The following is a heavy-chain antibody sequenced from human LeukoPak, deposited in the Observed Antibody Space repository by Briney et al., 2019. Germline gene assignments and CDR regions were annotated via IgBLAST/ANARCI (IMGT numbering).Heavy chain of an antibody. CDR2: IYHSGST. V-gene: IGHV4-4*02. J-gene: IGHJ3*02. CDR1: GGSISSSNW. Sequence: SGTLSLTCAVSGGSISSSNWWSWVRQPPGMGLEWIGEIYHSGSTIYNPSLKSRVIISVDTSKNQISLKLSSVTAADTAVYYCAREQDNAFDIWGQGTMVAVSS. CDR3: AREQDNAFDI.